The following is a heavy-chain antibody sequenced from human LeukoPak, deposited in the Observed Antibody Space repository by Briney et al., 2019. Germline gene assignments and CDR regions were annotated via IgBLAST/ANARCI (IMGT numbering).Heavy chain of an antibody. Sequence: GASVKVSCKASGGTFSSYAISWVRQAPGQGLEWVGGIIPIFGTANYAQKFQGRVTITADESTSTAYMELSSLRSEDTAVYYCARDRVVRIGPGAFDIWGQGTMVTVSS. CDR1: GGTFSSYA. V-gene: IGHV1-69*01. CDR3: ARDRVVRIGPGAFDI. CDR2: IIPIFGTA. J-gene: IGHJ3*02. D-gene: IGHD2/OR15-2a*01.